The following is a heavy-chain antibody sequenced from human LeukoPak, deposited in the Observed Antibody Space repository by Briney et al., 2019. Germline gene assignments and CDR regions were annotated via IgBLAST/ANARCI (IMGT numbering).Heavy chain of an antibody. CDR1: GYSISSGYY. CDR2: IYHSGST. CDR3: ATMIQGFDY. V-gene: IGHV4-38-2*02. D-gene: IGHD3-10*01. Sequence: SETLSLTCTVSGYSISSGYYWGWIRQPPGKGLEWIGSIYHSGSTYYNPSLKSRVTISVDTSKNPFSLKVNSVTAADTAVYFCATMIQGFDYWGQGALVTVSS. J-gene: IGHJ4*02.